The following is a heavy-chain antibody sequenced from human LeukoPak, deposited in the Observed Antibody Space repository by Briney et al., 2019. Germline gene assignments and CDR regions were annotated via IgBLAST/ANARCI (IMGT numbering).Heavy chain of an antibody. CDR3: ATLPAGAAAEESDY. Sequence: WASVKVSCKASGYTFTGYYMHWVRQAPGQGLEWMGWINPNSGGTNYAQKFQGRVTMTRDTSISTAYMELSSLRSEDTAVYYCATLPAGAAAEESDYWGQGTLVTVSS. V-gene: IGHV1-2*02. CDR2: INPNSGGT. D-gene: IGHD6-13*01. CDR1: GYTFTGYY. J-gene: IGHJ4*02.